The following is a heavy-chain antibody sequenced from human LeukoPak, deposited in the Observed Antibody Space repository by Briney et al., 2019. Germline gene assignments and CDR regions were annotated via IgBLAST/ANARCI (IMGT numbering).Heavy chain of an antibody. CDR3: ARGRDGGDYTPLDY. CDR1: GGSISTYY. D-gene: IGHD2-21*01. CDR2: IYYSGST. V-gene: IGHV4-59*08. Sequence: SVTLSLTCTVSGGSISTYYWSWIRQPPGKGLEWIGHIYYSGSTNYNPSLKSRVTISVDTSKNQFSLKLSSVTAADTAVYYCARGRDGGDYTPLDYWGQGTLVTVSS. J-gene: IGHJ4*02.